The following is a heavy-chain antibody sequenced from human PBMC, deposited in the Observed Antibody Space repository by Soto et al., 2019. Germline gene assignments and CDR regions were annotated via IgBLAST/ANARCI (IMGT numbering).Heavy chain of an antibody. CDR3: AREDTIFGVVVDYSYYYGMDV. CDR2: MNPNSGNT. V-gene: IGHV1-8*01. D-gene: IGHD3-3*01. CDR1: GYTFTSYD. Sequence: QVQLVQSGAEVKKPGASVKVSCKASGYTFTSYDINWVRQATGQGLEWMGWMNPNSGNTGYGQKFQGRVTMTRNTSISTAYMALSSLRSEDTAVYYCAREDTIFGVVVDYSYYYGMDVWGQGTTVTVSS. J-gene: IGHJ6*02.